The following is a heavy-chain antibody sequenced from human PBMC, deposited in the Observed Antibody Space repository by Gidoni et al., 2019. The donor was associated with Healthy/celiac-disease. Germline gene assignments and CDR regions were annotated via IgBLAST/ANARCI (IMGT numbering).Heavy chain of an antibody. CDR2: ISSSSSYT. Sequence: QVQLVESGGGLVKPGGSLRLSCAASGFTFSDYYMSWIRQAPGKGLEWVSYISSSSSYTNYADSVKGRFTISRDNAKNSLYLQMNSLRAEDTAVYYCASLKSTGIAAAGTFDYWGQGTLVTVSS. CDR3: ASLKSTGIAAAGTFDY. CDR1: GFTFSDYY. J-gene: IGHJ4*02. D-gene: IGHD6-13*01. V-gene: IGHV3-11*05.